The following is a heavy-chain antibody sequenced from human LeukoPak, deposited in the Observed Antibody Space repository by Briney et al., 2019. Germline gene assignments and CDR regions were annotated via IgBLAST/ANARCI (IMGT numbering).Heavy chain of an antibody. D-gene: IGHD3-22*01. CDR3: ARDCSASSSDYYPLGY. CDR2: INQDGSAK. CDR1: GFTLSSHW. V-gene: IGHV3-7*01. Sequence: QTGGSLRLSCAASGFTLSSHWMSWVRQAPGKGLEWVANINQDGSAKYFVDSVKGRFTISRDNSKNTLYLQMNSLRVEDTAVYFCARDCSASSSDYYPLGYWGQGTLVTVSS. J-gene: IGHJ4*02.